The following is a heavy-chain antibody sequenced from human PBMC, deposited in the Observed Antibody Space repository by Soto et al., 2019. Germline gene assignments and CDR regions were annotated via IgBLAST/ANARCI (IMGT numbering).Heavy chain of an antibody. Sequence: SETLCLTCTVSGGSISSYYWSWIRQPPGKGLERIGYIYYSGSTNYNPSLKSRVTISVDTSKNQFSLKLSSVTAADTAVYYCARSRYSGYDSVDYWAQGTLVTVSS. CDR2: IYYSGST. D-gene: IGHD5-12*01. V-gene: IGHV4-59*01. J-gene: IGHJ4*02. CDR3: ARSRYSGYDSVDY. CDR1: GGSISSYY.